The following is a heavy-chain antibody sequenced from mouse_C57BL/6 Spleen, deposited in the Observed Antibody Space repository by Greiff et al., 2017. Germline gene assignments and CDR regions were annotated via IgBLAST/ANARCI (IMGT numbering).Heavy chain of an antibody. J-gene: IGHJ4*01. CDR3: AAQAYYAMDY. Sequence: VQLQQPGAELVMPGASVKLSCKASGYTFTSYWMHWVKPRPGQGLEWIGEIDPSDSYTNYNQKFKGKSTLTVDKSSSTAYMQLSSLTSEDSAVYYCAAQAYYAMDYWGQGTSVTVSS. D-gene: IGHD3-2*02. CDR1: GYTFTSYW. CDR2: IDPSDSYT. V-gene: IGHV1-69*01.